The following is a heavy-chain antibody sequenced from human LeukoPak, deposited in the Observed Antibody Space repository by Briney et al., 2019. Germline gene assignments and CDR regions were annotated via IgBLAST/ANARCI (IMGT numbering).Heavy chain of an antibody. CDR3: ARDFYASGFYFWFDP. J-gene: IGHJ5*02. CDR2: VSPSGTT. CDR1: GGYTGSHY. D-gene: IGHD2/OR15-2a*01. Sequence: PSETLSPTCTVSGGYTGSHYWSWIRQPAGKGLEWIGRVSPSGTTHYNPSFGSRVTMSVDTSKNYFSLRLTAVTAADTAVYYCARDFYASGFYFWFDPWGQGILVTVSS. V-gene: IGHV4-4*07.